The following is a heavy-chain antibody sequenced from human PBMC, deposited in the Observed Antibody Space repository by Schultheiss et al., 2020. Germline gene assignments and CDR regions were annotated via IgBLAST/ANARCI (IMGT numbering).Heavy chain of an antibody. V-gene: IGHV3-23*01. Sequence: GGSLRLSCAASGFTFSSYAMSWVRQAPGKGLEWVSAISGSGGSTYYADSVKGRFTISRDNSKNTLYLQMNSLRAEDTAVYYCAREGDYGDPYYYGMDVWGQGTTVNVSS. CDR1: GFTFSSYA. CDR2: ISGSGGST. D-gene: IGHD4-17*01. J-gene: IGHJ6*02. CDR3: AREGDYGDPYYYGMDV.